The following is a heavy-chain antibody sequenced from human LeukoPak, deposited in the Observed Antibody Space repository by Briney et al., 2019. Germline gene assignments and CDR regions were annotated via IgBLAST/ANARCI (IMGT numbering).Heavy chain of an antibody. Sequence: GGSLRLSCTASGFTFSSYSMNWVRQAPGKGLEWVSYMSSNSGTINYADSVKGRFTISRDNGKNALYLQMNSLRVEDTAVYYCARIDGDSVPLDYWGQGTLVPVSS. D-gene: IGHD4-17*01. CDR2: MSSNSGTI. CDR3: ARIDGDSVPLDY. J-gene: IGHJ4*02. V-gene: IGHV3-48*01. CDR1: GFTFSSYS.